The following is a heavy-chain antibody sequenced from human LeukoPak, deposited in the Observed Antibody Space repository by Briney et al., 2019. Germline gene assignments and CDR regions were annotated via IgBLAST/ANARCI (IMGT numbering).Heavy chain of an antibody. D-gene: IGHD3-16*01. J-gene: IGHJ4*02. V-gene: IGHV1-18*04. CDR2: IRTFNGYK. CDR3: ARGEFYYDL. Sequence: ASVKLSCKPSGYIFTSNSITWVRQASGQQLEWMAWIRTFNGYKKYAQNLQGRITMTRDTSTRTLYLEMRSLRSDDTAVYFCARGEFYYDLWGQGTLVTVSS. CDR1: GYIFTSNS.